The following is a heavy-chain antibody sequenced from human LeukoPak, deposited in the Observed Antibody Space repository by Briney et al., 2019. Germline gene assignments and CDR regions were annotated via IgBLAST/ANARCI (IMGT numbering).Heavy chain of an antibody. CDR2: ISGSGGST. J-gene: IGHJ4*02. V-gene: IGHV3-23*01. CDR3: ARGGSGKSLDY. D-gene: IGHD2-15*01. CDR1: GFTFSNYA. Sequence: GGSLRLSCAASGFTFSNYAMSWVRQAPGRGLEWVSTISGSGGSTYYADSVKGRFTFSRDNSKNTLYLQMNSLRAEDTAVYYCARGGSGKSLDYWGQGTLVTVSS.